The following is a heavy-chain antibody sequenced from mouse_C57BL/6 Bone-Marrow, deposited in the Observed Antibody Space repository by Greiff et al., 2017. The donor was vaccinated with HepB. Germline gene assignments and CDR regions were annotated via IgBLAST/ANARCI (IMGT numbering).Heavy chain of an antibody. CDR3: ARSCSSGYVGY. CDR2: INPNNGGT. D-gene: IGHD3-2*02. Sequence: EVQLQQSGPELVKPGASVKISCKASGYTFTDYYMNWVKQSHGKSLEWIGDINPNNGGTSYNQKFKGKATLTVDKSSSTAYMELRSLTSEDSAVYYCARSCSSGYVGYWGQGTTLTVSS. CDR1: GYTFTDYY. V-gene: IGHV1-26*01. J-gene: IGHJ2*01.